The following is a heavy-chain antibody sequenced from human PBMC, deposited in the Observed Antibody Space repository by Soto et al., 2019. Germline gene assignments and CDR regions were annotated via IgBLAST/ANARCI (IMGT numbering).Heavy chain of an antibody. CDR2: ISAYNGNT. CDR3: ARDTTVTLYYYYYGMDV. CDR1: GYTFTSYG. Sequence: QVQLVQYGAEVKKPGASVKVSCKASGYTFTSYGISWVRQAPGQGLEWMGWISAYNGNTNYAQKLQGRVTMTTDTSTSTAYMELRSLRSDDTAVYYCARDTTVTLYYYYYGMDVWGQGTTVTVSS. V-gene: IGHV1-18*04. J-gene: IGHJ6*02. D-gene: IGHD4-17*01.